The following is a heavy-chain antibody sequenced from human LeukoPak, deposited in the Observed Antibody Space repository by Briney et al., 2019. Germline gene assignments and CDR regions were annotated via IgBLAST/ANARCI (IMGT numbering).Heavy chain of an antibody. J-gene: IGHJ4*02. D-gene: IGHD2-15*01. V-gene: IGHV3-15*01. CDR2: IKSKTDGGTT. CDR3: TTEDAATPNDGDY. CDR1: GFTFGDYV. Sequence: GGSLRLSCTASGFTFGDYVMSWVRQAPGKGLEWVGRIKSKTDGGTTDYAAPVKGRFTISRDDSKNTLYLQMNSLKTEDTAVYYCTTEDAATPNDGDYWGQGTLVTVSS.